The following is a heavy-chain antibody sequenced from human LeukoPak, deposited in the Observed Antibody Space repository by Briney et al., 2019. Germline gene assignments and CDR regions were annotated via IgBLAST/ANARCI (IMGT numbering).Heavy chain of an antibody. V-gene: IGHV3-53*01. D-gene: IGHD1-26*01. J-gene: IGHJ6*03. CDR2: IYSGGST. CDR3: ASGSYWYYYYYMDV. CDR1: GFTVSSNY. Sequence: PGESLRLSCAASGFTVSSNYMSWVRQAPGKGLDWVSVIYSGGSTYYADSVKGRFTISRDNSKNTLYLQMNSLRAEDTAVYYCASGSYWYYYYYMDVWGKGTTVTVSS.